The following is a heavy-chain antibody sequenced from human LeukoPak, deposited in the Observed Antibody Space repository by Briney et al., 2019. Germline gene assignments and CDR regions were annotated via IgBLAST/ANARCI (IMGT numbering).Heavy chain of an antibody. J-gene: IGHJ6*02. Sequence: GGSLRLSCEVSGFTFSSYWMYWVRQVPGRGLVWVSRLNGCGDYTDYEDAVKGRFTISRLNSKNTLYLQISGLGPKDTAVYYCVRGSNGWSGMDVWGQGTTVTVSS. CDR1: GFTFSSYW. CDR3: VRGSNGWSGMDV. CDR2: LNGCGDYT. V-gene: IGHV3-74*01. D-gene: IGHD6-19*01.